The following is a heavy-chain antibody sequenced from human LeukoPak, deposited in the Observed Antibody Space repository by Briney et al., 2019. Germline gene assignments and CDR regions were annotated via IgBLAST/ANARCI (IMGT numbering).Heavy chain of an antibody. V-gene: IGHV4-59*01. J-gene: IGHJ4*02. CDR2: IYYSGST. Sequence: PSETLSLTCTVSGGSISSYYWSWIRQPPGKGLEWIGYIYYSGSTNYNPSLTSRVTISVDTSKNQFSLKLSSVTAADMAVYYCARRKDGGLFDYWGQGTLVTVSS. CDR3: ARRKDGGLFDY. CDR1: GGSISSYY. D-gene: IGHD4-23*01.